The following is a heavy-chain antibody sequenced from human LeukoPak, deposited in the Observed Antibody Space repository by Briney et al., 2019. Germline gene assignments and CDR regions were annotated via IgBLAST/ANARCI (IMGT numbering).Heavy chain of an antibody. Sequence: PGGSLRLSCAASGFTFSDYYLTWIRQAPGKGLEWVSIIGTNVDRTFYADFVKGRFTISRDNSKNTLYLQMNSLRVEDTAVYYCVKDLARYYDTSGYEYFDYWGQGTLVSVSS. CDR1: GFTFSDYY. V-gene: IGHV3-23*01. CDR3: VKDLARYYDTSGYEYFDY. D-gene: IGHD3-22*01. CDR2: IGTNVDRT. J-gene: IGHJ4*02.